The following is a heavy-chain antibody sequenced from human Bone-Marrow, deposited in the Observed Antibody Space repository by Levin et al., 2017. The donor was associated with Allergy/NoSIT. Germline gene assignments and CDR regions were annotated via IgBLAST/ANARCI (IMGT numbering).Heavy chain of an antibody. D-gene: IGHD2-15*01. CDR1: GFTFSSYA. J-gene: IGHJ3*02. CDR3: ARDQRIVVVVAATGAFDI. CDR2: ISYDGSNK. V-gene: IGHV3-30-3*01. Sequence: GGSLRLSCAASGFTFSSYAMHWVRQAPGKGLEWVAVISYDGSNKYYADSVKGRFTISRDNSKNTLYLQMNSLRAEDTAVYYCARDQRIVVVVAATGAFDIWGQGTMVTVSS.